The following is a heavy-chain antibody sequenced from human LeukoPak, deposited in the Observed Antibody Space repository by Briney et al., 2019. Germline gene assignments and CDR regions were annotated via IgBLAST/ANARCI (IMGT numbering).Heavy chain of an antibody. CDR3: ARFSSFGGGDS. CDR1: GGSFSSYY. V-gene: IGHV4-34*01. J-gene: IGHJ4*02. Sequence: PSETLSLTCAVYGGSFSSYYWSWIRQPPGKGLEWIGEINHSGSTNYNPSLKSRVTISVDTSKNQFSLKLSSVTAADTAVYYCARFSSFGGGDSWGQGTLVTVSS. D-gene: IGHD2-21*02. CDR2: INHSGST.